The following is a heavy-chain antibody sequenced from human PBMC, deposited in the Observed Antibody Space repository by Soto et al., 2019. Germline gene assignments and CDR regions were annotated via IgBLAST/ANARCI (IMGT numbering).Heavy chain of an antibody. CDR1: GFTFSSYW. D-gene: IGHD2-2*02. CDR2: INSDGSST. V-gene: IGHV3-74*01. J-gene: IGHJ4*02. CDR3: ARVAISCSSTTCYNDY. Sequence: GGSLRLSCAASGFTFSSYWMHWVRQAPGKGLVWVSRINSDGSSTNYADSVKGRFTISRDNAKNTLYLQMNSLRAEDTAVYYCARVAISCSSTTCYNDYWGQGTLVTVSS.